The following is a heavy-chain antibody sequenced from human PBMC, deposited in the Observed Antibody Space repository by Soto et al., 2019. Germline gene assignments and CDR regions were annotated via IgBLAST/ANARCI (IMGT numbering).Heavy chain of an antibody. D-gene: IGHD3-22*01. CDR1: GYTFTSYG. V-gene: IGHV1-18*01. J-gene: IGHJ5*02. Sequence: QVQLVQSGAEVKKPGASVKVSCKASGYTFTSYGISWVRQAPGQGLEWMGWISAYNGNTNYAQKLQGRVTMTTDTSXSTAYMELRSLRSDDTAVYYCAREGDYSDSSGYSATNWFDPWGQGTLVTVSS. CDR2: ISAYNGNT. CDR3: AREGDYSDSSGYSATNWFDP.